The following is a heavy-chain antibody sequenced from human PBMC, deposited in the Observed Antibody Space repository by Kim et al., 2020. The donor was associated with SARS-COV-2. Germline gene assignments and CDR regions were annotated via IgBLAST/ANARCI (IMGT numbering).Heavy chain of an antibody. CDR1: GYTFTSYA. V-gene: IGHV7-4-1*02. CDR3: ARDRVEYYYGSGSYRWFDP. Sequence: ASVKVSYKASGYTFTSYAMNWVRQAPGQGLEWMGWINTNTGNPTYAQGFTGRFVFSLDTSVSTAYLQISSLKAEDTAVYYCARDRVEYYYGSGSYRWFDPWGQGTLVTVSS. D-gene: IGHD3-10*01. CDR2: INTNTGNP. J-gene: IGHJ5*02.